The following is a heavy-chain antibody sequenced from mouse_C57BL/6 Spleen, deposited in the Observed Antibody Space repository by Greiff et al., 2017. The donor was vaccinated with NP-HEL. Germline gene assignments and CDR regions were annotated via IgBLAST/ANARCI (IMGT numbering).Heavy chain of an antibody. D-gene: IGHD2-4*01. CDR1: GYAFSSSW. Sequence: QVQLQQSGPELVKPGASVKISCKASGYAFSSSWMNWVEQRPGKGLEWIGRIYPGDGDTNYNGKFKGKATLTADKSSSTAYMQLSSLTSEDSAVYFCARSDYDWYFDVWGTGTTVTVSS. CDR3: ARSDYDWYFDV. V-gene: IGHV1-82*01. CDR2: IYPGDGDT. J-gene: IGHJ1*03.